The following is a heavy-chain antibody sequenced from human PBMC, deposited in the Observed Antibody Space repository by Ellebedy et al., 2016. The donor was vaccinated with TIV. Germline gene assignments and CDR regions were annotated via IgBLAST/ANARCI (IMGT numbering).Heavy chain of an antibody. CDR2: INSDGRST. Sequence: GESLKISCVGSGFIFSSYWMHWVRQAPGKGPVWVSRINSDGRSTTYADSVEGRITISRDHAKNTLYLQMNSLRAEDTAVYYWAKEQSSSWYSFYFDYWGQGTLVTVSS. V-gene: IGHV3-74*01. CDR1: GFIFSSYW. CDR3: AKEQSSSWYSFYFDY. D-gene: IGHD6-13*01. J-gene: IGHJ4*02.